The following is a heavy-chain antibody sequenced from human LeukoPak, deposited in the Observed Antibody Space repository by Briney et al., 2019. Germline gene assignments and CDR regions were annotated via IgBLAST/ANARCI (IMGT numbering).Heavy chain of an antibody. Sequence: PGGSLRLSCAASGFTFSSYVMSWVRQAPGKGLEWVSYISSSGSTIYYADSVKGRFTISRDNAKNSLYLQMNSLRAEDTAVYYCARTQELVLGLFDYWGQGTLVTVSS. D-gene: IGHD6-13*01. CDR2: ISSSGSTI. CDR3: ARTQELVLGLFDY. CDR1: GFTFSSYV. J-gene: IGHJ4*02. V-gene: IGHV3-48*04.